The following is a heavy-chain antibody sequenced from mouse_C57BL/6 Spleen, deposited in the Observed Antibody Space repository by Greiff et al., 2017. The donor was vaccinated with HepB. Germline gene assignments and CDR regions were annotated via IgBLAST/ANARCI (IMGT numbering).Heavy chain of an antibody. V-gene: IGHV5-17*01. J-gene: IGHJ3*01. CDR2: ISSGSSTI. CDR1: GFTFSDYG. D-gene: IGHD2-2*01. CDR3: ARGGVTTRFAY. Sequence: EVKLEESGGGLVKPGGSLKLSCAASGFTFSDYGMHWVRQAPEKGLEWVAYISSGSSTIYYADTVKGRFTISRDNAKNTLFLQMTSLRSEDTAMYYCARGGVTTRFAYWGQGTLVTVSA.